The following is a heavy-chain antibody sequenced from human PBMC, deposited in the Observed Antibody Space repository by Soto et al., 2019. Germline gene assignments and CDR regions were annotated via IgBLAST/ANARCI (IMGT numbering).Heavy chain of an antibody. V-gene: IGHV3-23*01. CDR3: AREDSNQGFAFDA. D-gene: IGHD2-8*01. CDR2: IDGSGAA. J-gene: IGHJ3*01. Sequence: EVQLLESGGDLGQPGGSLRLSCVASGYVFSNYAMAWVRQVPGKGLQWVSRIDGSGAAHYGDSVKGRFTMSRDNSKNTLFLQLDRLRVEDTAVYFCAREDSNQGFAFDAWGQGTWVAVSS. CDR1: GYVFSNYA.